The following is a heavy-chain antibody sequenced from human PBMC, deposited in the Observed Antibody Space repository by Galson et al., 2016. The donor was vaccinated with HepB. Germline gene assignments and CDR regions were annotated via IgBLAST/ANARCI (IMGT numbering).Heavy chain of an antibody. D-gene: IGHD2-2*01. V-gene: IGHV4-34*10. CDR1: GFTFSDYY. Sequence: LRLSCAASGFTFSDYYMNWIRQAPGRGLEWIGEIYHTETTNNNPFLSSRFTLSIDKSRNQSSLNLTSATAADTAVYYCARAAVVPGARMVFDPWGQGTLVTVSS. CDR2: IYHTETT. J-gene: IGHJ5*02. CDR3: ARAAVVPGARMVFDP.